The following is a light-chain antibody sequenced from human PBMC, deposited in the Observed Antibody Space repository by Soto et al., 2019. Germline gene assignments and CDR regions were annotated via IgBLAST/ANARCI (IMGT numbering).Light chain of an antibody. CDR2: EGS. CDR3: CSYAGSSTFVV. J-gene: IGLJ2*01. CDR1: SSDVGSYNL. V-gene: IGLV2-23*03. Sequence: QSVLTQPASVSGSPGQSITISCTGTSSDVGSYNLVSWYQQHPGKAPKLMIYEGSKRPSGASNRFSGSKSGNTASLTISGLQAEDEADYYGCSYAGSSTFVVFGGGTKLTVL.